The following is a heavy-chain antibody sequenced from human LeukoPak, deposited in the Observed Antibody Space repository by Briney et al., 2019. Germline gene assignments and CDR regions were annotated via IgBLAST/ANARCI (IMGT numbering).Heavy chain of an antibody. J-gene: IGHJ5*02. D-gene: IGHD4-11*01. Sequence: GEALRISCYGSGYSLTSYYISWVRQMPGKGLEWMVTIDPSDSYTNYSPSFQGHVTISADKSNSTAYLQWSSLKASDTAMYYCARRNAIWFDPWGQGTLVTVSS. V-gene: IGHV5-10-1*01. CDR1: GYSLTSYY. CDR2: IDPSDSYT. CDR3: ARRNAIWFDP.